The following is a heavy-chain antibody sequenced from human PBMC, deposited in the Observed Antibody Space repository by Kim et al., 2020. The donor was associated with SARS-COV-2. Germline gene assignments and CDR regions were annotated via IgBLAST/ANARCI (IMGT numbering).Heavy chain of an antibody. CDR3: AKDGYYYGSGSFAYYFDY. V-gene: IGHV3-23*01. J-gene: IGHJ4*02. D-gene: IGHD3-10*01. Sequence: KGRFTISRDNSKNTLYLQMNSLRAEDTAVYYCAKDGYYYGSGSFAYYFDYWGQGTLVTVSS.